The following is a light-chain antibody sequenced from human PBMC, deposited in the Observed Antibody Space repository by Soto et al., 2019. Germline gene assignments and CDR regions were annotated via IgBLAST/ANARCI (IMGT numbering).Light chain of an antibody. J-gene: IGKJ1*01. CDR1: QSVNYN. CDR2: GAS. Sequence: EIVMTQSPATLSVSPGEGATLSCRAGQSVNYNLAWYQQKPGQAPRLLIYGASTRATGVPARFGGSGSGTDFTLTISSLEPEDFAVYYCQQHSHWPPWTFGQGTRVEIQ. CDR3: QQHSHWPPWT. V-gene: IGKV3-15*01.